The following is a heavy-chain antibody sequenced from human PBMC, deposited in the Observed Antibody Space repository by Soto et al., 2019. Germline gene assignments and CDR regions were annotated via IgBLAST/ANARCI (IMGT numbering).Heavy chain of an antibody. CDR3: ARGLDFYGSGSPDLNGY. V-gene: IGHV4-61*01. D-gene: IGHD3-10*01. CDR1: GGSVSGASYY. CDR2: INHSGAT. J-gene: IGHJ4*02. Sequence: SETLSLTCSVSGGSVSGASYYWSWIRQPPGKGLEWIGNINHSGATNYNPSLKTRATISVDTSKKQFSLKLTSLTSADTAVYYCARGLDFYGSGSPDLNGYWGQGSPVTAS.